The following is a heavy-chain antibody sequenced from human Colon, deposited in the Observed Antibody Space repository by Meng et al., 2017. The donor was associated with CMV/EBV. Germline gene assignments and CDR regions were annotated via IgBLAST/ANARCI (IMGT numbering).Heavy chain of an antibody. D-gene: IGHD6-19*01. J-gene: IGHJ4*02. CDR1: GDSVARDTVG. CDR3: ARRHFSGWYYLDS. Sequence: LRLSCGISGDSVARDTVGWNWVRQSPSGGLEWLGRTYYRSRWRYDYAPSVKSRIYIDADTSKNEVSLRLESVTPEDTAVYYCARRHFSGWYYLDSWGQGTLVTVSS. V-gene: IGHV6-1*01. CDR2: TYYRSRWRY.